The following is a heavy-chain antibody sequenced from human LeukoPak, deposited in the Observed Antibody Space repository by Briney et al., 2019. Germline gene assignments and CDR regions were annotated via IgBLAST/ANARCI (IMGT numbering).Heavy chain of an antibody. Sequence: PGGSLRLSCAASGFTFSDYYMSWIRQAPGKGLEWVSYISSSGSTIYYADSVKGRFTISRDNSKNTLYLQMNSLRAEDTAVYYCANENYYGSGSYADHWGQGTLVTVSS. CDR3: ANENYYGSGSYADH. CDR2: ISSSGSTI. D-gene: IGHD3-10*01. J-gene: IGHJ4*02. V-gene: IGHV3-11*04. CDR1: GFTFSDYY.